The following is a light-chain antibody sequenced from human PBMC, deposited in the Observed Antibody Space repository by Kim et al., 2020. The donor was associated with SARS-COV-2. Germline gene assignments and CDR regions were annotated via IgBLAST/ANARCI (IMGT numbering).Light chain of an antibody. V-gene: IGLV3-9*01. CDR3: QVWDSSTVI. CDR2: RDT. CDR1: NIARKN. J-gene: IGLJ2*01. Sequence: SGALAQRARITCGGDNIARKNVHWYQQKPGQAPVLVIYRDTNRPSGIPERFSGSNSGNTATLTISRAQAGDEADYYCQVWDSSTVIFGGGTQLTVL.